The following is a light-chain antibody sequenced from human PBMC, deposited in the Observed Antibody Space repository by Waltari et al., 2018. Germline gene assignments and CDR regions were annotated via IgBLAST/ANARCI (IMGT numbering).Light chain of an antibody. V-gene: IGLV2-14*03. CDR1: SGDVGGHNY. J-gene: IGLJ2*01. CDR2: DVS. Sequence: QSALTQPASVSWSPGHSITITRTGTSGDVGGHNYVSWYQQHPGKVPKLVIYDVSDRPLGVSNRFSGSKSDNTASLTISGLQAEDEADYYCSSYTGRNTHVFGGETKLTVL. CDR3: SSYTGRNTHV.